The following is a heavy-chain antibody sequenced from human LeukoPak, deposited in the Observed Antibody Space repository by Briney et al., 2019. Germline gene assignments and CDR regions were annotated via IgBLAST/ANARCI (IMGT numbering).Heavy chain of an antibody. D-gene: IGHD3-22*01. Sequence: ASVKVSCKASGYTFTNYDINWVRQATGQGLEWMGWINPTSGGTNFAQKFQGRVTMTRNTSISTAYMELSRLRSGDTAVYYCARAGVWDYSDTSGYHNGAFDIWGQGTMVTVSS. J-gene: IGHJ3*02. V-gene: IGHV1-2*02. CDR3: ARAGVWDYSDTSGYHNGAFDI. CDR2: INPTSGGT. CDR1: GYTFTNYD.